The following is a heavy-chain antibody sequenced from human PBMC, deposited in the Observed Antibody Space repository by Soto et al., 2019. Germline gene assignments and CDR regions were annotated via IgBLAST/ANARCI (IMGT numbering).Heavy chain of an antibody. CDR1: RLAITSYA. D-gene: IGHD3-9*01. CDR2: ISAYNGNT. V-gene: IGHV1-18*01. CDR3: ARELRYFDWLPTDY. J-gene: IGHJ4*02. Sequence: GAPVKASCEDPRLAITSYAICWLRQSPGQGLEWMGWISAYNGNTNYAQKLQGRVTMTTDTSTSTAYMELRSLRSDDTAVYYCARELRYFDWLPTDYWGQGTLVTVSS.